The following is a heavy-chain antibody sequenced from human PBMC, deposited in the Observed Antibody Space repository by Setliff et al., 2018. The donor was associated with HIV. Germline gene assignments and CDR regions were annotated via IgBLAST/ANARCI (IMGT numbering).Heavy chain of an antibody. V-gene: IGHV1-69*13. CDR3: ATAGEMATIGYSYYYMGV. CDR1: GGTFRSYG. CDR2: ITPIFGTT. D-gene: IGHD3-10*01. J-gene: IGHJ6*03. Sequence: ASVKVSCKASGGTFRSYGINWVRQAPGQRLEWMGGITPIFGTTKYAQKFQGRVTITADESRTTAYLDLNSLRSEDTAVYYCATAGEMATIGYSYYYMGVWGKGTTVTVSS.